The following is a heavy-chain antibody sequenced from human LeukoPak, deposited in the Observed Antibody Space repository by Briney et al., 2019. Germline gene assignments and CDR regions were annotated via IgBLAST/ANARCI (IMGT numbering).Heavy chain of an antibody. CDR1: GFTFSTYA. V-gene: IGHV3-23*01. CDR2: ISGSGGSP. CDR3: AKGSDYAWDFFNY. J-gene: IGHJ4*02. Sequence: GGSLRLSCAASGFTFSTYAMNWVRQAPGKGLEWVSTISGSGGSPYYADSVKGRFTISRDNSKNTLYLHMNSLRAEDTAVYYCAKGSDYAWDFFNYWGQGTLVTVSS. D-gene: IGHD5-12*01.